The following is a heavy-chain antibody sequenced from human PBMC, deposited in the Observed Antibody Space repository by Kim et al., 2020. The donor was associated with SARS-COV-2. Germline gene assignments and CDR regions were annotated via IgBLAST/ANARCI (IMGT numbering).Heavy chain of an antibody. V-gene: IGHV3-23*01. D-gene: IGHD3-10*01. CDR3: AKRELLWFGELLAGYFDY. CDR1: GFTFSSYA. Sequence: GGSLRLSCAASGFTFSSYAMSWVRQAPGKGLEWVSAISGSGGSTYYADSVKGRFTISRDNSKNTLYLQMNSLRAEDTAVYYCAKRELLWFGELLAGYFDYWGQGTLVTVSS. J-gene: IGHJ4*02. CDR2: ISGSGGST.